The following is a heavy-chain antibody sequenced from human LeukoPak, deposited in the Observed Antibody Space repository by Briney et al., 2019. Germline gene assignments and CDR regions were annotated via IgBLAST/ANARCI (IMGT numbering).Heavy chain of an antibody. CDR3: ARVRLRNGYNWFDP. CDR1: GYTFTDYY. J-gene: IGHJ5*02. D-gene: IGHD3-3*01. CDR2: MSPDSGDT. V-gene: IGHV1-8*03. Sequence: GASVKVSCKASGYTFTDYYINWARQAPGQGLEWMGWMSPDSGDTGYAHKFQGRVTITRNTSITTAYMELRSLTFEDTAVYYCARVRLRNGYNWFDPWGQGTLVTVSS.